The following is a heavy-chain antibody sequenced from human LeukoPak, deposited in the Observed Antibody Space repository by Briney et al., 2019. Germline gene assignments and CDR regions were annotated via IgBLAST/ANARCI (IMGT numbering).Heavy chain of an antibody. Sequence: SVKVSCKESGGTFSSYAISCVRQAPEQGLEWMGGIIPIFGTANYAQKFQGRVTITTDESTSTAYMELSSLRSEDTAVYYCARVPNSSSWQTYYYYMDVWGKGTTVTVSS. J-gene: IGHJ6*03. CDR1: GGTFSSYA. CDR2: IIPIFGTA. D-gene: IGHD6-13*01. V-gene: IGHV1-69*05. CDR3: ARVPNSSSWQTYYYYMDV.